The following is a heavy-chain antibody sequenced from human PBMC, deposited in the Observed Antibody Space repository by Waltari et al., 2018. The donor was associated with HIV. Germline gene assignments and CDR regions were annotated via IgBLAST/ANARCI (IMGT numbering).Heavy chain of an antibody. J-gene: IGHJ6*02. CDR3: VKDRGIAVRPPYYFGLDV. V-gene: IGHV3-9*01. CDR2: FSWSSGSI. D-gene: IGHD6-6*01. CDR1: GFKFDDYA. Sequence: SGFKFDDYAMHWVRQSPGKGLEWVSGFSWSSGSIGYADSVKGRFTISRDKARNSLYLDMNILRPEDTAVYYCVKDRGIAVRPPYYFGLDVWGQGTTVTVSS.